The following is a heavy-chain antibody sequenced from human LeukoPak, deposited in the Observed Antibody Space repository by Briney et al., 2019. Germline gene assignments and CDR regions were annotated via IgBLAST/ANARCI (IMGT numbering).Heavy chain of an antibody. J-gene: IGHJ6*02. CDR3: ARDQGMDV. V-gene: IGHV3-30-3*01. Sequence: GGPLRFSCEASGFTFSSYALNWVGQAQGKGLEWVAVISYDGSNKYYADSVKGRFTISRDNSKNTLYLQMNSLRAEDTAVYYCARDQGMDVWGQGTTVTVSS. CDR2: ISYDGSNK. CDR1: GFTFSSYA.